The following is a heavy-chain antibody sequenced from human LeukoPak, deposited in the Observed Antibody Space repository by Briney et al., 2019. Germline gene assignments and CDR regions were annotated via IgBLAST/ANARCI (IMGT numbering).Heavy chain of an antibody. J-gene: IGHJ5*02. Sequence: SETLSLTXTVSGGSISSSSYYWGWIRQPPGKGLEWIGSIYYSGSTYYNPSLKSRVTISVDTSKNQFSLKLSSVTAADTAVYYCARQSNLGFDPWGQGNLVTVSS. CDR1: GGSISSSSYY. CDR2: IYYSGST. V-gene: IGHV4-39*01. CDR3: ARQSNLGFDP.